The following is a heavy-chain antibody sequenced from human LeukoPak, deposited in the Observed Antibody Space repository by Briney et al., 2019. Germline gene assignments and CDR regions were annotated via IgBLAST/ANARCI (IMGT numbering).Heavy chain of an antibody. D-gene: IGHD1-1*01. CDR1: GYTFTSYG. CDR3: AREQGSYNSFDY. CDR2: VSAYNGNT. V-gene: IGHV1-18*01. J-gene: IGHJ4*02. Sequence: ASVKVSCTASGYTFTSYGISWVRQAPGQGLEWMGWVSAYNGNTNYAQKLQGRVTMTTDTSTSTAYMELRSLRSDDTAVYYCAREQGSYNSFDYWGQGTLVTVSS.